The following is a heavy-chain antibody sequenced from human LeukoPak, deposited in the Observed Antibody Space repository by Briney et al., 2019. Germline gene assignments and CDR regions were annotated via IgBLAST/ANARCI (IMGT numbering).Heavy chain of an antibody. J-gene: IGHJ4*02. CDR2: INHSGST. CDR1: GGSFSGYY. V-gene: IGHV4-34*01. CDR3: ARGLYGSGGYFDY. D-gene: IGHD3-10*01. Sequence: SETLSLTCAVYGGSFSGYYWSWIRQPPGKGLEWIGEINHSGSTNYNPSLKSRVTISVATSKNQFSLKLSSVTAADTAVYYCARGLYGSGGYFDYWGQGTLVTASS.